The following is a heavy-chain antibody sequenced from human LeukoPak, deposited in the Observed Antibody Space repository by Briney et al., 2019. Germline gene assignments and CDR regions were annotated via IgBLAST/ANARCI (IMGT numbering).Heavy chain of an antibody. CDR1: GYSFSSYW. D-gene: IGHD5-24*01. CDR3: ARQHGLADY. J-gene: IGHJ4*02. Sequence: GESLKISCKGSGYSFSSYWIGWVRQMPGKGLEWMGVIYPGASDTRISPSFQGQVTISADKSISTAYLQWSSLKASDTAIYYCARQHGLADYWGQETLVTVSS. V-gene: IGHV5-51*01. CDR2: IYPGASDT.